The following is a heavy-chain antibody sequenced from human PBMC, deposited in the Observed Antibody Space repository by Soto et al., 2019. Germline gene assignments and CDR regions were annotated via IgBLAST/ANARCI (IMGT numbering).Heavy chain of an antibody. J-gene: IGHJ3*02. Sequence: ASVKVSCKASGYTFTGYYMHWVRQAPGQGLEWMGWINPNSGGTNYAQKFQGWVTMTRDTSISTAYMELSRLRSDDTAVYYCARGGYCSGGSCYSRAFDIWGQGTMVTVSS. CDR2: INPNSGGT. CDR3: ARGGYCSGGSCYSRAFDI. V-gene: IGHV1-2*04. D-gene: IGHD2-15*01. CDR1: GYTFTGYY.